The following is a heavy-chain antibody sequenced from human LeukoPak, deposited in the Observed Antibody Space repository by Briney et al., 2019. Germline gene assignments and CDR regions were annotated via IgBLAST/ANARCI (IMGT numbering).Heavy chain of an antibody. CDR1: GFTFSSYG. D-gene: IGHD2-15*01. Sequence: GGSLRLSCTASGFTFSSYGMHWVRQAPGKGLEWVAVISYDGSNKYYADSVKGRFTISRDNSKNTLYLQMNSLRAEDTAVYYCAKSGLNRFDYWGQGTLVTVSS. V-gene: IGHV3-30*18. CDR2: ISYDGSNK. J-gene: IGHJ4*02. CDR3: AKSGLNRFDY.